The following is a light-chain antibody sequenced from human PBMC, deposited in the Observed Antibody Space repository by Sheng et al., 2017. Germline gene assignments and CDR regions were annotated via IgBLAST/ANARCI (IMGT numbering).Light chain of an antibody. Sequence: DIQMTQSPSSVSASVGDTVTITCRASHDVSSRLAWYQQQPGKAPRPLIYSASSLQEGVPSRFSGRGSGTDFTLIISSLQPEDFATYYCQQSNSLPRTFG. CDR3: QQSNSLPRT. V-gene: IGKV1-12*01. CDR2: SAS. J-gene: IGKJ1*01. CDR1: HDVSSR.